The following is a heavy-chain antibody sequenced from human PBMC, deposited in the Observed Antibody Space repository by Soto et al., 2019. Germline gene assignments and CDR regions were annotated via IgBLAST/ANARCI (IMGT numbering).Heavy chain of an antibody. CDR2: VDTAGTSI. J-gene: IGHJ4*01. CDR1: GFRFSNYW. Sequence: EVQLVESGGEVVQPGGSLRLSCEGSGFRFSNYWMHWVLQAPGKGLVWVARVDTAGTSISYGDSVKGRFTISRDNAKNTLYLQMSNLRADDTAVYYCARETYSSLYYSFDYWGLGTQVTVSS. V-gene: IGHV3-74*03. CDR3: ARETYSSLYYSFDY. D-gene: IGHD6-19*01.